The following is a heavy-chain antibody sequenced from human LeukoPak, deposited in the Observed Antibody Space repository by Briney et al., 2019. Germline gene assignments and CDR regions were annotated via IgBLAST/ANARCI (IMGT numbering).Heavy chain of an antibody. Sequence: ASVKVSCKASGYTFTSYGISWVRQAPGQGLEWMGWISAYNGNTNYAQKLQGRVTMTTDTSTSTAYMELRSLRSDDTAVYCCARGPLVTAILGVSDYWGQGTLVTVSS. J-gene: IGHJ4*02. CDR1: GYTFTSYG. V-gene: IGHV1-18*01. CDR2: ISAYNGNT. CDR3: ARGPLVTAILGVSDY. D-gene: IGHD2-21*02.